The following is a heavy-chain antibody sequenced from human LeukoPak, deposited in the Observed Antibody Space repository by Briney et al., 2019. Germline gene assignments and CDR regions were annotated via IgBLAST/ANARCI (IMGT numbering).Heavy chain of an antibody. CDR2: TKPDGSEK. CDR3: ATDGYSSARDY. Sequence: GGSLRLSCRASGFSFNNYWMSWVRQAPGKGLEWVANTKPDGSEKYYVGSVRGRFTISRDNAKNLLYLQMSNLRAEDTAVYYCATDGYSSARDYWGQGTLVTVSS. D-gene: IGHD6-25*01. CDR1: GFSFNNYW. J-gene: IGHJ4*02. V-gene: IGHV3-7*01.